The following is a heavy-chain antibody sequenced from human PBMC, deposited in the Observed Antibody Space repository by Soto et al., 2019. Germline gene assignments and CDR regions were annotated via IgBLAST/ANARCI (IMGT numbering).Heavy chain of an antibody. CDR3: ARAVIPAAPYAY. Sequence: QVQLQESGPGLVKPSQTLSLTCTVSGSSISSGDHYWSWIRQPPGKGLEWIGYIYHTGSTYFNPSPQGRISMSVDTSKNQIYLNVTSVTAADAAVYFCARAVIPAAPYAYWGQGTLVTVS. V-gene: IGHV4-30-4*01. CDR1: GSSISSGDHY. CDR2: IYHTGST. J-gene: IGHJ4*02. D-gene: IGHD2-2*01.